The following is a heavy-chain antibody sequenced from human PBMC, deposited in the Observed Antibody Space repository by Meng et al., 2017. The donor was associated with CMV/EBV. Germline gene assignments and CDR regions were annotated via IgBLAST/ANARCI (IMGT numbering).Heavy chain of an antibody. D-gene: IGHD6-25*01. Sequence: SETLSLTCTVSGGSVSSGSYYWSWIRQPPGKGLEWIGYIYYSGSTNYNPSLKRRVTISVDTSKNQFSLKLSSVTAANTAVYYCAREERLVPGRPDYWGQGTLVTVSS. CDR2: IYYSGST. V-gene: IGHV4-61*01. CDR3: AREERLVPGRPDY. J-gene: IGHJ4*02. CDR1: GGSVSSGSYY.